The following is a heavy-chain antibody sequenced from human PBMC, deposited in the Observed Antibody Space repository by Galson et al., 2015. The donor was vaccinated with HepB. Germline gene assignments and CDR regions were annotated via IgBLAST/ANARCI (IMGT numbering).Heavy chain of an antibody. D-gene: IGHD5-18*01. Sequence: SLRLSCAGSGLTFSNYGFHWVRQAPGKGLEWVAVISDDGTSNKNYADSVKGRFTISRDNSKNKVYLQMNSLRTEDTAVYFCAKEDGRGYSSFFNYWGQGTPVTVS. V-gene: IGHV3-30*18. J-gene: IGHJ4*02. CDR3: AKEDGRGYSSFFNY. CDR2: ISDDGTSNK. CDR1: GLTFSNYG.